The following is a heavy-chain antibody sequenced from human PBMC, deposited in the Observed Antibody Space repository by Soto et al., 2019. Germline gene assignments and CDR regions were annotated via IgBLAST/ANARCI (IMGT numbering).Heavy chain of an antibody. V-gene: IGHV1-69*02. J-gene: IGHJ5*02. CDR1: GGTFSSYT. CDR2: IIPILNIA. D-gene: IGHD3-10*01. Sequence: QVQLVQSGAEVKKPGSSVKVSCKASGGTFSSYTIIWVRQAPGQGLEWMGRIIPILNIANYAQKFQGRVTITADKSTSTAYMELSSLRSEDTAVYYCARGEPYYGSGSLSWFDPWGQGTLVTVSS. CDR3: ARGEPYYGSGSLSWFDP.